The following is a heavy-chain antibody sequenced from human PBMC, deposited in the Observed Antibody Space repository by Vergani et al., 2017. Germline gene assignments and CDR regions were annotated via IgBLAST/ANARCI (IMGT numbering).Heavy chain of an antibody. CDR2: IIPIFGTA. J-gene: IGHJ6*02. V-gene: IGHV1-69*01. D-gene: IGHD3-9*01. CDR1: GGTFSSYA. Sequence: QVQLVQSGAEVKKPGSSVKVSCKASGGTFSSYAISWVRQAPGQGLEWMGGIIPIFGTANYAQKFQGRVTITADESTSTAYMELSSLRSEDTAVYYCARDRERQYYDILTGYYYYYGMDVWGQGTTVTVSS. CDR3: ARDRERQYYDILTGYYYYYGMDV.